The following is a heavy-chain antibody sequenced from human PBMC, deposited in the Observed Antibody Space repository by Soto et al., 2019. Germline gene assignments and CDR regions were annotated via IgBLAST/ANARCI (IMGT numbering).Heavy chain of an antibody. CDR2: IYYSGST. CDR1: GGSISSGGYY. V-gene: IGHV4-31*03. J-gene: IGHJ4*02. Sequence: SETPSLTCTVSGGSISSGGYYWSWIRQHPGKGLEWIGYIYYSGSTYYNPSLKSRVTISVDTSKNQFSLKLSSVTAADTAVYYCARSLKVAAAGIDYWGQGTLVTVSS. D-gene: IGHD6-13*01. CDR3: ARSLKVAAAGIDY.